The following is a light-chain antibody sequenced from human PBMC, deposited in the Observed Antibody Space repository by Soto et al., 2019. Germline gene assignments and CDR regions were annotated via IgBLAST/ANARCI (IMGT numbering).Light chain of an antibody. Sequence: QSALTQPASVSASPGQSIAISCTGASSDIGSQNLVYWYQHHPGKAHKLVIYEGSKRPSGVSDRFSGSKSANSASLTISGLQAEDEADYYCCSYAGRNTFCVFGTGTKVTVL. J-gene: IGLJ1*01. V-gene: IGLV2-23*03. CDR2: EGS. CDR1: SSDIGSQNL. CDR3: CSYAGRNTFCV.